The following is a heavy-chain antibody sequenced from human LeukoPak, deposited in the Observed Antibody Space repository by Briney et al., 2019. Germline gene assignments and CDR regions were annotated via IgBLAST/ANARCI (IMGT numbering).Heavy chain of an antibody. Sequence: PGGSLRLSCATSGFTLPHYEIHWVRQAPGKGLEWLSYISTGGDTISYTDSVLGPFTMSADNAKNSLYLQMNSLRAEDTAVYYCARGAAGSAYWGQGTLVTVSS. J-gene: IGHJ4*02. CDR1: GFTLPHYE. V-gene: IGHV3-48*03. CDR2: ISTGGDTI. D-gene: IGHD6-13*01. CDR3: ARGAAGSAY.